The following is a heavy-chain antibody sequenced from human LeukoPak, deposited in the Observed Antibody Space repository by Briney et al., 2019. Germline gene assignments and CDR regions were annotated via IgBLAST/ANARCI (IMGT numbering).Heavy chain of an antibody. CDR1: GFIFSDYG. J-gene: IGHJ4*02. D-gene: IGHD3-10*01. CDR3: AKHYYGSGSQKYYFDY. CDR2: VRNDVGDK. V-gene: IGHV3-30*02. Sequence: GGSLRLSCAASGFIFSDYGMHWVRQAPGKGLEWVTMVRNDVGDKYYADSVRGRFTISRDNSKNTLYLQMNSLGPEDTAVYYCAKHYYGSGSQKYYFDYWGQGPLVSVSS.